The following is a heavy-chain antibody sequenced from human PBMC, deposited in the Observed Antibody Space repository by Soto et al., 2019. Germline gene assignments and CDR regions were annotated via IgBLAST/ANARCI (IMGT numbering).Heavy chain of an antibody. CDR1: GFTFSSYA. V-gene: IGHV3-30-3*01. Sequence: QVQLVESGGGVVQPGRSLRLSCAASGFTFSSYAMHWVRQAPGKGLEWVAIVSYDENNKYSADSVKGRFSISRDNSKNTLYRQMNSLKAEDTAVYYCARGAANLRYYYSYGMDVWGQGTTVTVSS. CDR2: VSYDENNK. CDR3: ARGAANLRYYYSYGMDV. J-gene: IGHJ6*02. D-gene: IGHD6-25*01.